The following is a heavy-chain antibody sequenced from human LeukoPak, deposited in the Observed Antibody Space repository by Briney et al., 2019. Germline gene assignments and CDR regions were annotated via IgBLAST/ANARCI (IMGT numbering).Heavy chain of an antibody. D-gene: IGHD4-23*01. J-gene: IGHJ4*01. CDR1: GFTFSSYG. V-gene: IGHV3-33*06. CDR2: IWYDGSNK. CDR3: AKSLVRWAFDY. Sequence: GGSLRLSCAASGFTFSSYGMHWVRQAPGKGLEWVAVIWYDGSNKYYADSVKGRFTISRDNSKNTLYLQMNSLRAEDTALYFCAKSLVRWAFDYWGRGALVSVSS.